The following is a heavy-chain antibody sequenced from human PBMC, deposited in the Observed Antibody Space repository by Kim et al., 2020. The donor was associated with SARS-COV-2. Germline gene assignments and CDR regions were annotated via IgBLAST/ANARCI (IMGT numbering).Heavy chain of an antibody. Sequence: GGSLRLSCAASGFTFSSYWMHWVRQAPGKGLVWVSRINSDGSSTSYADSVKGRFTISRDNAKNTLYLQMNSLRAEDTAVYYCARDSRGIREEWFGELFGSGCFDPWGQGTLVTVSS. CDR2: INSDGSST. J-gene: IGHJ5*02. CDR1: GFTFSSYW. D-gene: IGHD3-10*01. CDR3: ARDSRGIREEWFGELFGSGCFDP. V-gene: IGHV3-74*01.